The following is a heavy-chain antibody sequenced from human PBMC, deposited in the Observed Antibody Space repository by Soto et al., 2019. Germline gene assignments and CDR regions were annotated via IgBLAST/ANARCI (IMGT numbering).Heavy chain of an antibody. V-gene: IGHV3-23*01. J-gene: IGHJ5*02. CDR1: GFTFSSYA. CDR3: AKDGRGGRGWPNWFDP. CDR2: ISGSGGST. D-gene: IGHD6-19*01. Sequence: GGSLRLSCAASGFTFSSYAMSWVGQAPEKGLEWVSAISGSGGSTYYADSVKGRFTISRDNSKNTLYLQMNSLRAEDTAVYYCAKDGRGGRGWPNWFDPWGQGTLVTVSS.